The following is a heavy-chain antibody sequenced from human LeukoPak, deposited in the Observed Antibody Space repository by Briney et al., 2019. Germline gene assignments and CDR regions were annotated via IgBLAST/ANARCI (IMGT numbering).Heavy chain of an antibody. D-gene: IGHD3-22*01. CDR2: ISWNSGSI. CDR3: AKDIRDYYDSSGLDY. J-gene: IGHJ4*02. V-gene: IGHV3-9*01. Sequence: GGSLRLSCAASGFTFDDYAMHWVRQAPGKGLEWVSGISWNSGSIGYADSVKGRFTISRDNAKNSLYLQMSSLRAEDTALYYCAKDIRDYYDSSGLDYWGQGTLVTVSS. CDR1: GFTFDDYA.